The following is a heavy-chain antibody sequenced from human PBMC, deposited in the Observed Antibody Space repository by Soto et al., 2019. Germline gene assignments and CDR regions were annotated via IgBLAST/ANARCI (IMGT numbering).Heavy chain of an antibody. V-gene: IGHV4-59*12. Sequence: PSETLSLTCTVSGGSISSYYWSWIRQPPGKGLEWIGYIYYSGSTNYNPSLKSRVTISVDTSKNQFSLKLSSVTAADTAVYYCARDYGSTVHVAGEAFDIWGQGTMVTVSS. D-gene: IGHD3-10*01. CDR1: GGSISSYY. CDR3: ARDYGSTVHVAGEAFDI. J-gene: IGHJ3*02. CDR2: IYYSGST.